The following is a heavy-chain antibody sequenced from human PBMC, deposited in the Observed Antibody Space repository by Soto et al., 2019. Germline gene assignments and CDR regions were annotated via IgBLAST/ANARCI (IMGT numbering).Heavy chain of an antibody. CDR2: IYYSGST. D-gene: IGHD5-18*01. CDR1: GGSISSYY. Sequence: SSETLSLTCTVSGGSISSYYWSWIRQPPGKGLEWIGYIYYSGSTNYNPSLKSRVTISVDTSKNQFSLKLTSVTAADTAVYYCARNVDTARAYYFDFWGQGTLVTVSS. CDR3: ARNVDTARAYYFDF. V-gene: IGHV4-59*01. J-gene: IGHJ4*02.